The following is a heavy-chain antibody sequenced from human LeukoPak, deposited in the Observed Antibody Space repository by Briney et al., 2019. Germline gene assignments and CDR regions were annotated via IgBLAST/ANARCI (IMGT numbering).Heavy chain of an antibody. CDR3: AREIRVSFDY. J-gene: IGHJ4*02. V-gene: IGHV3-30-3*01. CDR1: GFTFSSYA. CDR2: ISFDGSNK. Sequence: GGSLRLSCAASGFTFSSYAMHWVRQAPGKGLEWVAVISFDGSNKYYADSVKGRFTISRDNSKNTLYLQMNSLRAEDTAVYYCAREIRVSFDYWGQGTLVTVSS.